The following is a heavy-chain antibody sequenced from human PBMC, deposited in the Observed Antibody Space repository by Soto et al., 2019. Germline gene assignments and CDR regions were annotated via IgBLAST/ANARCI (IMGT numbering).Heavy chain of an antibody. D-gene: IGHD2-2*01. CDR2: IYPGDSDT. CDR3: ARGASISTRSYYYYGMDV. CDR1: GYSFTSYW. Sequence: GESLKISCKGSGYSFTSYWIGWVRQMPGKGLEWMGIIYPGDSDTRYSPSFQGQVTISADKSISTAYLQWSSLKASDTAMYYCARGASISTRSYYYYGMDVWGQGTTVTVSS. J-gene: IGHJ6*02. V-gene: IGHV5-51*01.